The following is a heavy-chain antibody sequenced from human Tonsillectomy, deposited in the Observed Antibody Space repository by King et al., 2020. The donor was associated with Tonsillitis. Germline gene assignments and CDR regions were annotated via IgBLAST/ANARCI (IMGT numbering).Heavy chain of an antibody. V-gene: IGHV3-7*01. CDR3: AGDSNPESSGSYYDAFDL. CDR2: INKDGRNT. J-gene: IGHJ3*01. CDR1: GFTLTPYW. Sequence: VQLVESGGGVVQPGGSLRLSCTASGFTLTPYWRTWLRQAPGKGREGVSNINKDGRNTYYSDSVRGRFTVSRDNAENSLYLKMNSLRAGDTAVYYCAGDSNPESSGSYYDAFDLWGQGTMVTASS. D-gene: IGHD3-10*01.